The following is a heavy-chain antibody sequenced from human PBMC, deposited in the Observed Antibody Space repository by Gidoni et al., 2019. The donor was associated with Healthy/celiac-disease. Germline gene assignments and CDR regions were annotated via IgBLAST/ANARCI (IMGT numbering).Heavy chain of an antibody. Sequence: QVQLVVSGGGVVQPGRSLRLSCAASGFTFSSYGMHWVRQAPGKGLEWVAVIWYDGSNKYSADSVKGRFTISRDNSENTLYLQINSLRAEDTAVYYCARSHYGSGSFLGYWGQGTLVTVSS. J-gene: IGHJ4*02. V-gene: IGHV3-33*01. CDR1: GFTFSSYG. D-gene: IGHD3-10*01. CDR3: ARSHYGSGSFLGY. CDR2: IWYDGSNK.